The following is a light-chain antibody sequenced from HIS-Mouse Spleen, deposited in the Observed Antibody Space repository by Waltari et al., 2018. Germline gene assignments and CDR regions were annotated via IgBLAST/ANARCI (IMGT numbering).Light chain of an antibody. J-gene: IGKJ4*01. CDR3: QQLNSYPPT. CDR2: AAS. Sequence: DIQFTQSPSFLSASVGDRVTITCRASQGISSYLAWYQQKPGKGPKLLIYAASTLQSGVPSRFSGSGSGTEFTLTISSLQPEDFATYYCQQLNSYPPTFGGGTKVEIK. V-gene: IGKV1-9*01. CDR1: QGISSY.